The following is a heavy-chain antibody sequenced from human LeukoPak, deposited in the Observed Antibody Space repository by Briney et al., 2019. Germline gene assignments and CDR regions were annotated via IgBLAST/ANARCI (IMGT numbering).Heavy chain of an antibody. CDR2: INHSGST. J-gene: IGHJ6*02. Sequence: SETLSLTCAVYGGSFSGYYWSWIRQPPGKGLEWIGEINHSGSTNYNPSLTSRVTISVDTSKNQFSLKLSSVTAADTAVYYCVRRQLGVYYYGMDVWGQGTTVTVSS. D-gene: IGHD6-13*01. V-gene: IGHV4-34*01. CDR1: GGSFSGYY. CDR3: VRRQLGVYYYGMDV.